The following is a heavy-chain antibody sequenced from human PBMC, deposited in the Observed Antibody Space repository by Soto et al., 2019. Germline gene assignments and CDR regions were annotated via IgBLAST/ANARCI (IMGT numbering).Heavy chain of an antibody. D-gene: IGHD1-26*01. Sequence: QVQLVQSGAEVKKPGSSVKVSCKASGGTFSSYSLNWVRQAPGQGLEWMGEMIPIFGTSNNAQQYQGRVTMTADQSTSTAYMELSSLRSEDTAVYYCTRDGGRHSGGNDYWGQGTLVTVSS. V-gene: IGHV1-69*01. J-gene: IGHJ4*02. CDR1: GGTFSSYS. CDR3: TRDGGRHSGGNDY. CDR2: MIPIFGTS.